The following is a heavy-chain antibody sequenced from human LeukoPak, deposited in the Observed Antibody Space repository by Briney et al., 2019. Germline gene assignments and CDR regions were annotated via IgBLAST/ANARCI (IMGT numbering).Heavy chain of an antibody. CDR3: ARVDYYDSSGYYDNDY. CDR1: GYTFTGYY. CDR2: INPNSGGT. V-gene: IGHV1-2*02. J-gene: IGHJ4*02. D-gene: IGHD3-22*01. Sequence: ASVKVSCKASGYTFTGYYMHWVRRAPGQGLKWMGWINPNSGGTNYAQKFQGRVTMTRDTSISTAYMELSRLRSDDTAVYYCARVDYYDSSGYYDNDYWGQGTLVTVSS.